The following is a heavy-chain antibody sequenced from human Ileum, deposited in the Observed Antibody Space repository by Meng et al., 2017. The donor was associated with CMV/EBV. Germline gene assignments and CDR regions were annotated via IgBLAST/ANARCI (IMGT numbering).Heavy chain of an antibody. CDR2: SSHSGNT. D-gene: IGHD1-26*01. CDR3: ARGRDFWWEMDY. V-gene: IGHV4-34*01. CDR1: SGSFSDFF. J-gene: IGHJ4*02. Sequence: QVQLHQWGVGLLKPSEPLSLTCAVYSGSFSDFFWGWIRQPQGKGLEWIGESSHSGNTKYNPSLKSRVTISVDASKNQFSLNMRSVTAADTAVYYCARGRDFWWEMDYTGQGTLVTVSS.